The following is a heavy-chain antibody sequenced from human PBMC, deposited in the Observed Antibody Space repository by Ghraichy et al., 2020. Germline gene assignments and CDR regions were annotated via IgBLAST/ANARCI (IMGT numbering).Heavy chain of an antibody. CDR2: ISGSGGST. CDR3: AKDARGADYGDYYFDY. J-gene: IGHJ4*02. CDR1: GFTFSSYA. V-gene: IGHV3-23*01. D-gene: IGHD4-17*01. Sequence: GGSLRLSCAASGFTFSSYAMSWVRQAPGKGLEWVSAISGSGGSTYYADSVKGRFTISRDNSKNTLYLQMNSLRAEDTAVYYCAKDARGADYGDYYFDYWGQGTLVTVSS.